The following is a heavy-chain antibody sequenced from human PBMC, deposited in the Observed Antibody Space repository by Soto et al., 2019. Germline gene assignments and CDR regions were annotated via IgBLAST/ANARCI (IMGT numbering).Heavy chain of an antibody. CDR3: ARGYCSSTSCQYYFDY. CDR1: GYTFTGYA. D-gene: IGHD2-2*01. CDR2: INGGNGDT. Sequence: SVKVSCKASGYTFTGYAIHWVRQAPGQRLEWMGWINGGNGDTKYSQKFRGRVTITRDTSASTAYMELTSLGSEDTAVYHCARGYCSSTSCQYYFDYWGQGTLVTVSS. V-gene: IGHV1-3*01. J-gene: IGHJ4*02.